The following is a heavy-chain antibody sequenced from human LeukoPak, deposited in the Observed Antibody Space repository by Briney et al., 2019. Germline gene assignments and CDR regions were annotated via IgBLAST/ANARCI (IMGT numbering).Heavy chain of an antibody. CDR2: ISSSGSTI. CDR3: ARLVVAAMHYYYGMDV. J-gene: IGHJ6*02. V-gene: IGHV3-48*04. D-gene: IGHD2-15*01. CDR1: GFTFSSHS. Sequence: SGGSLRLSCAASGFTFSSHSMNCVRQAPGKGLEWVSYISSSGSTIYYADSVKGRFTISRDNAKNSLYLQMNSLRAEDTAVYYCARLVVAAMHYYYGMDVWGQGTTVTVSS.